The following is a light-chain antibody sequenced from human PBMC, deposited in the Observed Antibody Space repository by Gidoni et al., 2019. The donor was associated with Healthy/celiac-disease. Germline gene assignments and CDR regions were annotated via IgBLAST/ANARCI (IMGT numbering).Light chain of an antibody. CDR1: QVISSY. Sequence: EIQLTSSPSFLSASVGDRVTITCRASQVISSYLAWYQQKQGKAPKLLIYAASTLQSGVPSRFSGSGSGTEFTLTISSLQPEDFATYYCQQLNSYPRTFGQGTKLEIK. J-gene: IGKJ1*01. CDR2: AAS. V-gene: IGKV1-9*01. CDR3: QQLNSYPRT.